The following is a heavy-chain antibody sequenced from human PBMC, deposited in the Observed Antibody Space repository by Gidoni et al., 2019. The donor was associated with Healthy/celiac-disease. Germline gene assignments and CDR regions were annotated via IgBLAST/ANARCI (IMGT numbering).Heavy chain of an antibody. D-gene: IGHD6-6*01. J-gene: IGHJ4*02. CDR2: MNPNSGNT. CDR3: ARGRGAARHRDYYFDY. CDR1: GYTFTSYD. Sequence: QVQLVQSGAEVKKPGASVKVSCKASGYTFTSYDINWVRQATGQGLEWMGWMNPNSGNTGYAQKFQGRVTMTRNTSISTAYMELSSLRSEDTAVYYCARGRGAARHRDYYFDYWGQGTLVTVSS. V-gene: IGHV1-8*01.